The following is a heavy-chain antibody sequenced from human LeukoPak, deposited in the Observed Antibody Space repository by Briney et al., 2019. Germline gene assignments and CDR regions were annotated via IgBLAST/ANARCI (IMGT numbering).Heavy chain of an antibody. V-gene: IGHV3-21*01. J-gene: IGHJ3*01. CDR1: GFIFSSFS. CDR2: ISTSGGLSSV. Sequence: GGSLRLSCAASGFIFSSFSVNWVRQAPGKGLEWVSSISTSGGLSSVYYADSVKGRFTISRDNDRNSVFLQMGSLRVEDTALYYCVRGFDGTNAFDLWGQGTMVTVSS. CDR3: VRGFDGTNAFDL. D-gene: IGHD1-26*01.